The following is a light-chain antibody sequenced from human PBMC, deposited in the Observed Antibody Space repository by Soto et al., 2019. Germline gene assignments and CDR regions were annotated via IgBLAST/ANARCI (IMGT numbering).Light chain of an antibody. CDR3: QSYDSSLSGSGV. CDR2: GNS. J-gene: IGLJ2*01. Sequence: QSVLTQPPSVSGAPGQRVTISCTESSSNIGAGYDVHWYQQLPGTAPKLLIYGNSNRPSGVPDRFSGSKSGTSASLAITGLQAEDEADYYCQSYDSSLSGSGVFGGGTQLTVL. CDR1: SSNIGAGYD. V-gene: IGLV1-40*01.